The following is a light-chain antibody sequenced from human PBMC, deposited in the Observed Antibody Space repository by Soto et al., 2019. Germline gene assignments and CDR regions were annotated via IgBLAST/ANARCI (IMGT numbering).Light chain of an antibody. J-gene: IGKJ1*01. V-gene: IGKV3-20*01. CDR3: QHSGSSLWT. CDR1: QSVSSSY. CDR2: DAS. Sequence: EIVLTQSPGTLSVSPGERATLSCRASQSVSSSYLAWYQQKPGQAPRLLIYDASSRATGIPDRFSGSGSGTDFTLTTSRLEPEDFAVSYCQHSGSSLWTFGQGTKVEIK.